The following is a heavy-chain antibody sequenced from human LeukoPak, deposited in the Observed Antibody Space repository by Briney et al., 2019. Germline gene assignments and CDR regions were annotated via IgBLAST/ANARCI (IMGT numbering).Heavy chain of an antibody. CDR1: GGTFSSYA. Sequence: GASVKVSCKASGGTFSSYAISWVRQAPGQGLEWMGGIIPIFGTANYAQKFQGRVTITADESTSTAYMELSSLRSEDTAVYYCARARRLLWFGELSRYYFDYWGQGTLVTVSS. V-gene: IGHV1-69*01. J-gene: IGHJ4*02. CDR3: ARARRLLWFGELSRYYFDY. CDR2: IIPIFGTA. D-gene: IGHD3-10*01.